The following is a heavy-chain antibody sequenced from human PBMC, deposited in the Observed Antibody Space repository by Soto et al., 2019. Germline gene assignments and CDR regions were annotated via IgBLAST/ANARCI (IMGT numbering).Heavy chain of an antibody. D-gene: IGHD1-20*01. Sequence: PGGSLRLSCAASGFTFDSYGMHWVRQAPGKGLEWVAAIWYGGSNKYYADSVKGRFTISRDNSKDTQYLQMNNLRAEDTAVYYCAKPPDYNWNDYWGQGILVTVSS. J-gene: IGHJ4*02. V-gene: IGHV3-33*06. CDR3: AKPPDYNWNDY. CDR2: IWYGGSNK. CDR1: GFTFDSYG.